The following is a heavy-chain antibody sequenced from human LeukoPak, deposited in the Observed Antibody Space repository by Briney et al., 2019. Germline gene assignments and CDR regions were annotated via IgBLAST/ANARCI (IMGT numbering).Heavy chain of an antibody. CDR1: GYSISSGYY. CDR2: IYHSGST. Sequence: RSSETLSLTCTVSGYSISSGYYWGWIRQPPGKGLEWIGSIYHSGSTYYNPSLKSRVTMSVDTSKNQFSLKLSSLTAADAAVYYCARDLVRGVTGRPNWFDPWGQGTLVTVSS. J-gene: IGHJ5*02. V-gene: IGHV4-38-2*02. CDR3: ARDLVRGVTGRPNWFDP. D-gene: IGHD3-10*01.